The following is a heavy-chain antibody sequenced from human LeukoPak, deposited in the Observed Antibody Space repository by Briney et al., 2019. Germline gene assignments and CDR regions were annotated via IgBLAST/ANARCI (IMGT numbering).Heavy chain of an antibody. CDR2: IDGGGGST. CDR1: GFTFSNFV. Sequence: GGTLRLSCAASGFTFSNFVMSWVRQAPGKGLEWVSYIDGGGGSTNYADSVKGRFTISRDNSKNTLYLQMNSLRAEDTSIYYCAKENWYLYNNNWYKTWFDPWGQGTLVTVSS. D-gene: IGHD6-13*01. J-gene: IGHJ5*02. V-gene: IGHV3-23*01. CDR3: AKENWYLYNNNWYKTWFDP.